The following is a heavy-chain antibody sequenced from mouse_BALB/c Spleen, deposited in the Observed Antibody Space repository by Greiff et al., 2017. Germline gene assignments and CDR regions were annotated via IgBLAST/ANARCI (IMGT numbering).Heavy chain of an antibody. CDR2: ISSGGST. V-gene: IGHV5-6-5*01. CDR3: ARAYYGYVDYAMDY. D-gene: IGHD1-2*01. J-gene: IGHJ4*01. CDR1: GFTFSSYA. Sequence: EVQLVESGGGLVKPGGSLKLSCAASGFTFSSYAMSWVRQTPEKRLEWVASISSGGSTYYPDSVKGRFTISRDNARNILYLQMSSLRSEDTAMYYCARAYYGYVDYAMDYWGQGTSVTVSS.